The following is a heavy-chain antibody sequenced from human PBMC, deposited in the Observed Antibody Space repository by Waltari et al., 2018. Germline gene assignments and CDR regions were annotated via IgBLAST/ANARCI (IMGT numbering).Heavy chain of an antibody. V-gene: IGHV4-34*01. J-gene: IGHJ2*01. D-gene: IGHD5-12*01. CDR3: ARRSLDGYNSGPYWYFDL. Sequence: QVQLQQWGAGLLKPSETLSLTCAVYGGSFSGYYWSWIRQPPGKGLEWIGEINHSGSTNYNPSLKSRVTISVDTSKNQFSLKLSSVTAADTAVYYCARRSLDGYNSGPYWYFDLWGRGTLVTVSS. CDR1: GGSFSGYY. CDR2: INHSGST.